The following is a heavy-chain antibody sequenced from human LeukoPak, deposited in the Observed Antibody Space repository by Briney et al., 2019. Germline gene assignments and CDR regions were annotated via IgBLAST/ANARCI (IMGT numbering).Heavy chain of an antibody. CDR1: GFTFISYE. Sequence: PGGSLRLSCAASGFTFISYEMNWVRQAPGKGLEWVSYISSSGSTIYYADSVKGRFTISRDNAKNSLYLQMNSLRAEDTAVYYCARERYDSSGFDYWGQGTLVTVSS. D-gene: IGHD3-22*01. CDR3: ARERYDSSGFDY. V-gene: IGHV3-48*03. J-gene: IGHJ4*02. CDR2: ISSSGSTI.